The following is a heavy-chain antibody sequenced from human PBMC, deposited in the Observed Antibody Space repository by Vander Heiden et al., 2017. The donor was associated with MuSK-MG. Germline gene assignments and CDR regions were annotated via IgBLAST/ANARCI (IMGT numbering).Heavy chain of an antibody. J-gene: IGHJ4*02. V-gene: IGHV1-69*04. CDR1: GGTFRSYA. D-gene: IGHD2-15*01. Sequence: QVQLVQSGAEVKKPGSSVKVPCTASGGTFRSYAISWVRQAPGQGLEWMGRIIPILGIANYAQKFQGRVTITADKSTSTAYMELSSLRSEDTAVYYCARTYCSGGSCYSRAFDYWGQGTLVTVSS. CDR3: ARTYCSGGSCYSRAFDY. CDR2: IIPILGIA.